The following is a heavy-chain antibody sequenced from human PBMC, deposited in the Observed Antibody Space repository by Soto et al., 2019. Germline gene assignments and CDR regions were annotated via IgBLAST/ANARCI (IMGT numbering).Heavy chain of an antibody. J-gene: IGHJ6*02. V-gene: IGHV6-1*01. CDR3: ARDLGSPLHDGYYYYNMDV. CDR1: GDSVSSNSAA. Sequence: SQTLSLTCAVSGDSVSSNSAAWNWIRQSPSRGLEWLGRTYYRSKWYNDYAVSVKSRITIHPDTSRNQFSLQLNSVTPEDTAVYYCARDLGSPLHDGYYYYNMDVWGQGTTVTVSS. D-gene: IGHD4-17*01. CDR2: TYYRSKWYN.